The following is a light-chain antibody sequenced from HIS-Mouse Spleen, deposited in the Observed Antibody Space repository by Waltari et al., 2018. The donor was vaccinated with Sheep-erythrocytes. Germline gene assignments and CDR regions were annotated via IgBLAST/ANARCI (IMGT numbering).Light chain of an antibody. Sequence: QSALTPPASVSGSPGQSITISCTGTSSDVGSYNLVSWYQQHPGKASKLMIYEGSKRPSGVSNRFSGSKSGNTASLTISGLQAEDEADYYCCSYAGSSTWVFGGGTKLTVL. CDR1: SSDVGSYNL. CDR3: CSYAGSSTWV. V-gene: IGLV2-23*01. J-gene: IGLJ3*02. CDR2: EGS.